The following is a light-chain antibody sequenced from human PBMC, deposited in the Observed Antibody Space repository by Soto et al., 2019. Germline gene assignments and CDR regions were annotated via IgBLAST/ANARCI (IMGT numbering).Light chain of an antibody. Sequence: EIVLTQSPATLSLSPGERATLSCRASQSVSSYLAWYQQKPGQAPRLLIYDASNRATGIPARFSGSGSGTDITLTISSLEPEDFAVYYCQQRSNCTPGFTFGPGTKVDIK. J-gene: IGKJ3*01. V-gene: IGKV3-11*01. CDR1: QSVSSY. CDR3: QQRSNCTPGFT. CDR2: DAS.